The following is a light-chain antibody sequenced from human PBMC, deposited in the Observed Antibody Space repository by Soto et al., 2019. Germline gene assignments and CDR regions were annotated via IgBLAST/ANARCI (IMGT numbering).Light chain of an antibody. Sequence: DIQMTQSPSSVSASVGDRITITCRASRGISRWLAWYQQKPGRAPKLLIYAASNLQTGVPSRFSGSGSGTDFALTITSLQAEDFATYHCQQAYNFPFTFGPGTKVDI. V-gene: IGKV1-12*01. J-gene: IGKJ3*01. CDR2: AAS. CDR3: QQAYNFPFT. CDR1: RGISRW.